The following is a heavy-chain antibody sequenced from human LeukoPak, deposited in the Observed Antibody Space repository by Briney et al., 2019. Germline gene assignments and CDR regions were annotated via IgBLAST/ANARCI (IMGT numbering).Heavy chain of an antibody. J-gene: IGHJ4*02. Sequence: GGSLRLSCAASGFTFSDYYMSWIRQAQGKGLEWVSYISSSGSTISYADSVKGRFTISRDNAKNSLYLQMNSLRAEDTALYYCARDGAYSSSWGVFDYWGQGTLVTVSS. CDR3: ARDGAYSSSWGVFDY. D-gene: IGHD6-13*01. V-gene: IGHV3-11*04. CDR1: GFTFSDYY. CDR2: ISSSGSTI.